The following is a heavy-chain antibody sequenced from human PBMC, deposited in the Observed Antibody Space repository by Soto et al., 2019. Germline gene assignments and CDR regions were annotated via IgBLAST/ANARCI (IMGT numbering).Heavy chain of an antibody. CDR1: GGSVSSGSYY. CDR3: ARVCCKNAKWIQLWRGRGCTFDI. CDR2: IYYSGST. D-gene: IGHD5-18*01. V-gene: IGHV4-61*01. Sequence: QVQLQESGPGLVKPSETLSLTCTVSGGSVSSGSYYWSWIRQPPGKGLEWIGYIYYSGSTNYNPSLKSRVTISVDTSKNQFSLKLSSVTAADTAVYYCARVCCKNAKWIQLWRGRGCTFDIWGQGTMVTVSS. J-gene: IGHJ3*02.